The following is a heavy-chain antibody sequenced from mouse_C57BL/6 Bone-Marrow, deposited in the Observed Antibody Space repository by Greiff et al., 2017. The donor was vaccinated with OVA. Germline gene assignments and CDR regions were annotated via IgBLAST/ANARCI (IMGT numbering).Heavy chain of an antibody. D-gene: IGHD2-2*01. J-gene: IGHJ4*01. CDR1: GYTFTSYG. Sequence: QVQLQQPGAELVKPGASVKMSCKASGYTFTSYGISWVKQRTGQGLEWIGEINPRNGTTNYNQKFKGKATLTVDKSSSPAYMQLRSLTSEDSAVYVGARDGYTYDMDDWGQGTSVTVSS. V-gene: IGHV1-55*01. CDR2: INPRNGTT. CDR3: ARDGYTYDMDD.